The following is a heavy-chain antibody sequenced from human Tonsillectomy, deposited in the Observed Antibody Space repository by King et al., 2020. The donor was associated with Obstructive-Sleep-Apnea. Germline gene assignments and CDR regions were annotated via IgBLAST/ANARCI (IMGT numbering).Heavy chain of an antibody. V-gene: IGHV4-38-2*02. CDR2: IYHSGST. D-gene: IGHD3-22*01. J-gene: IGHJ3*02. CDR3: ARHYYDSSGYYNDAFDI. CDR1: DYSISSGYY. Sequence: QLQESGPGLVKPSETLSLTCTVSDYSISSGYYWGWIRQPPGKGLEWIGSIYHSGSTYYNSSLKSRVTISLDTSKNQFSLKLSSVTAADTAVYYCARHYYDSSGYYNDAFDIWGQGTMVTVSS.